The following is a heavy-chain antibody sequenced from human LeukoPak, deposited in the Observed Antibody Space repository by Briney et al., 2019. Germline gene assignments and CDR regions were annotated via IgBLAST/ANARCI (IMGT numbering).Heavy chain of an antibody. Sequence: PSQTLSLTCAVSGGSISSGGYSWSWIRQPPGKGLEWIGYIYHSGSTYYNPSLKSRVTISVDRFKNQFSLKLSSVTAADTAVYYCARGTYYYDSSGYYFDYWGQGTLVTVSS. V-gene: IGHV4-30-2*01. D-gene: IGHD3-22*01. CDR2: IYHSGST. CDR3: ARGTYYYDSSGYYFDY. J-gene: IGHJ4*02. CDR1: GGSISSGGYS.